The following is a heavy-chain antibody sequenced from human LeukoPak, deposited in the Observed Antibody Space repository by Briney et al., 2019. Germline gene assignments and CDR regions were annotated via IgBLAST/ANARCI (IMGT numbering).Heavy chain of an antibody. CDR2: INGTGSTT. CDR1: GFIFGNYY. J-gene: IGHJ6*02. CDR3: CDGMDV. Sequence: GGSLRLSCEASGFIFGNYYMSWVRQAPGKGLEWVAAINGTGSTTYHADSVKGRFTISRDNSKNTLYLQMNSLRSEDTATYYCCDGMDVWGQGATVAVSS. V-gene: IGHV3-23*01.